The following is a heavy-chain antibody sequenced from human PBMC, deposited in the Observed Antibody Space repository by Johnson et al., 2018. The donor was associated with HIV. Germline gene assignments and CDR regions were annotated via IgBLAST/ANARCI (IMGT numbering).Heavy chain of an antibody. CDR3: ARERITMIVNDAFDI. CDR2: IRYDGSNK. D-gene: IGHD3-22*01. CDR1: GFTFSSYG. J-gene: IGHJ3*02. Sequence: QVQLVESGGGVVQPGGSLRLSCAASGFTFSSYGMHWVRQAPGKGLEWVAFIRYDGSNKYYADSVRGRFTISRDNSKNTLYLQMNSLRTEDTAVYYCARERITMIVNDAFDIWGQGTMVTVSS. V-gene: IGHV3-30*02.